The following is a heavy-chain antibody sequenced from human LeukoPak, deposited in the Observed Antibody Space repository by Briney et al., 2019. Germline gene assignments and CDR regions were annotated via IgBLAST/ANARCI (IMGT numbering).Heavy chain of an antibody. CDR3: AKATPRDAFDI. V-gene: IGHV3-33*06. J-gene: IGHJ3*02. CDR1: GFTFSSYG. CDR2: IWYDGSNK. Sequence: GGSLRLSCAASGFTFSSYGMHWVRQAPGKGLEWVAVIWYDGSNKYYADSVKGRFTISRDNSKNTLYLQVNSLRAEDTAVYYCAKATPRDAFDIWGQGTMVTVSS.